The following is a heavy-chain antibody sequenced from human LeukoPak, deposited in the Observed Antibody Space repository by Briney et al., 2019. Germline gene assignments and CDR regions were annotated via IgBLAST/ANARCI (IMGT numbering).Heavy chain of an antibody. CDR1: GFTFSSYA. D-gene: IGHD2-2*01. CDR3: ERGSLFQLRAGDY. Sequence: PGESLRLSCSASGFTFSSYAMSWVRQAQRKGLEWDSAISGSADSNYYEDSVTGPFTVSRYNSKNTLYLQMNSLRAEDTDVYYCERGSLFQLRAGDYWGQGTLVTVSS. V-gene: IGHV3-23*01. CDR2: ISGSADSN. J-gene: IGHJ4*02.